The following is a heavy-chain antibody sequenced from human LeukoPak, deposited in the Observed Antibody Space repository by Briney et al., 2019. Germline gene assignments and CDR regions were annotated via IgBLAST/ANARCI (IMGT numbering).Heavy chain of an antibody. CDR2: ISSSSSTI. Sequence: GGSLRLSCAASGFTFSSYSMNWVRQAPGKGLGWVSYISSSSSTIYYADSVNGRFTISRDNDKNSLYLQMNSLRAEDTAVYYCARRDIVVVPAAMDYYYYYYMDVWGKGTTVTVSS. D-gene: IGHD2-2*01. J-gene: IGHJ6*03. CDR3: ARRDIVVVPAAMDYYYYYYMDV. CDR1: GFTFSSYS. V-gene: IGHV3-48*01.